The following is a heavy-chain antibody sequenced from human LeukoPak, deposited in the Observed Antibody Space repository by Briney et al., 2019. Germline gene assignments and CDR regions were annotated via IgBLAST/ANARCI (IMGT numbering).Heavy chain of an antibody. CDR3: ARGGPEDTAMVRKSIYGYYFDY. CDR2: IYPGDSDT. Sequence: GESLKISCKGSGYSFTSYWIGWVRQMPGKGLEWMGIIYPGDSDTRYGPSFQGQVTISADKSISTAYLQWSSLKASDTAMYYCARGGPEDTAMVRKSIYGYYFDYWGQGTLVTVSS. J-gene: IGHJ4*02. V-gene: IGHV5-51*01. D-gene: IGHD5-18*01. CDR1: GYSFTSYW.